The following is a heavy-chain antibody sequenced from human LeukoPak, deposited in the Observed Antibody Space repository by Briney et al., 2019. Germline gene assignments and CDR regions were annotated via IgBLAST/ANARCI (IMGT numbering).Heavy chain of an antibody. D-gene: IGHD3-9*01. CDR3: ARRHDILTGYHIGGIWYYYMDV. CDR1: GYTFTSYG. Sequence: ASVKVSCKASGYTFTSYGISWVRQAPGQGLEWMGWINVYNGNTNYAQKLQGRVTMTTDTSTSTAYMELRSLRSDDTAVYYCARRHDILTGYHIGGIWYYYMDVWGKGTTVIISS. J-gene: IGHJ6*03. CDR2: INVYNGNT. V-gene: IGHV1-18*01.